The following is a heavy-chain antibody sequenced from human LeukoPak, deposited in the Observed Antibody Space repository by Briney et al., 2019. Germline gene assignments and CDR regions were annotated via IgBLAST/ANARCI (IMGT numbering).Heavy chain of an antibody. J-gene: IGHJ5*02. D-gene: IGHD3-22*01. Sequence: GESLKISCKGSGYSFTSYWIGWVRQMPGKGPGGVGIIYPGDSDPVYSPPFQGPVHISAHKSISTAYLQWSSLKASDTAMYYCARRGGYYDSNYNWFDPWGQGTLVTVSS. CDR1: GYSFTSYW. CDR2: IYPGDSDP. CDR3: ARRGGYYDSNYNWFDP. V-gene: IGHV5-51*01.